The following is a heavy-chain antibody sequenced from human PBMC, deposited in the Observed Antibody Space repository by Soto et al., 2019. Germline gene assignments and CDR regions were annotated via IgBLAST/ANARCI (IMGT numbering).Heavy chain of an antibody. J-gene: IGHJ6*02. CDR1: GFTFSSYA. D-gene: IGHD6-13*01. CDR3: ARGARQQLVYYYYGMDV. Sequence: QVQLVESGGGVVQPGRSLRLSCEASGFTFSSYAMHWVRQAPGKGLEWVAVISYDGSNKYYADSVKGRFTISRDNSKNTLYLQMNSLRAEDTAVYYCARGARQQLVYYYYGMDVWGQGTTVTVSS. V-gene: IGHV3-30-3*01. CDR2: ISYDGSNK.